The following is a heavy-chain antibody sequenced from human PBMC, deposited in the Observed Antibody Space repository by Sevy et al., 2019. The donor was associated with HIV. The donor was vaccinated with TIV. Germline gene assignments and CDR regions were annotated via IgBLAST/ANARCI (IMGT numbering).Heavy chain of an antibody. CDR3: ARVGVSYCTDDCYHRFDY. D-gene: IGHD2-21*02. CDR2: ISYDGRNK. J-gene: IGHJ4*02. Sequence: GGSLRLSCSASGFTFSSYALLWVRQAPGKGLEWVSLISYDGRNKYYSDSVKGRFAIWRDESKTILFLQMESLRTEDTAIYYCARVGVSYCTDDCYHRFDYWGRGTLVTVSS. CDR1: GFTFSSYA. V-gene: IGHV3-30*09.